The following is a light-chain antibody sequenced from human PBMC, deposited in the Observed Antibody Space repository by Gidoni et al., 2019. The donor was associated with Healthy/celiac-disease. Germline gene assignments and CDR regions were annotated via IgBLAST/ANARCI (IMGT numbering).Light chain of an antibody. V-gene: IGKV2-28*01. J-gene: IGKJ2*04. Sequence: IVMTKSPLSLPVTPGEPAYISCRSSQGLLHSNGYNAFDWYLQKPGQSPQLLIYLCCNRASEVPDRFSDRGSGTDFTLKISRVEAEDVGVYYFMQALQTPPRSFGQGTKLEIK. CDR1: QGLLHSNGYNA. CDR2: LCC. CDR3: MQALQTPPRS.